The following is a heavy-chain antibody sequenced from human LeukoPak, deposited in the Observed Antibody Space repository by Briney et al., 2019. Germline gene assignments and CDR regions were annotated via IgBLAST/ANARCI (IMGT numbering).Heavy chain of an antibody. CDR3: ARVPAGYGPYYFDY. CDR2: INPNSGGT. V-gene: IGHV1-2*02. CDR1: GYTFSGHY. J-gene: IGHJ4*02. D-gene: IGHD5-18*01. Sequence: ASVKVSCKASGYTFSGHYIHWVRQAPGQGLEWMGWINPNSGGTNYAQKFQGRVTMTRDTSISTAYMGLSSLRSDDTAVYYCARVPAGYGPYYFDYWGQGTLVTVSS.